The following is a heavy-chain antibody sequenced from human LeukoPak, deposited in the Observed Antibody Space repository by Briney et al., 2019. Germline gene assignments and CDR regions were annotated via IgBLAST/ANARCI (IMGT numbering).Heavy chain of an antibody. D-gene: IGHD3-10*01. CDR2: IYTSGST. CDR3: ARLGSGSYRRWDYYYMDV. J-gene: IGHJ6*03. V-gene: IGHV4-4*07. CDR1: GGSISSYY. Sequence: SETLSLTCTVSGGSISSYYWSWIRQPAGKGLEWIGRIYTSGSTNYNPSLKSRVTMSVDTSKNQFSLKLSSVTAADTAVYYCARLGSGSYRRWDYYYMDVWGKGTTVTISS.